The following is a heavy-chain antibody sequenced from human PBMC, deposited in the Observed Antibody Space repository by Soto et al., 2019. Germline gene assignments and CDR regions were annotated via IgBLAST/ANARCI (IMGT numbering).Heavy chain of an antibody. J-gene: IGHJ6*02. CDR3: ARNPVLGVRSYYYYGMDV. V-gene: IGHV4-34*01. D-gene: IGHD3-10*01. Sequence: TSENLSLTCAVYGGAFSGYYWPLIRQPPGKGLEWIGEINHSGNTNYNPSLKSRVTISVDTSKNQFSLKLSSVTAADTAVYYCARNPVLGVRSYYYYGMDVWGQGTTVTVSS. CDR1: GGAFSGYY. CDR2: INHSGNT.